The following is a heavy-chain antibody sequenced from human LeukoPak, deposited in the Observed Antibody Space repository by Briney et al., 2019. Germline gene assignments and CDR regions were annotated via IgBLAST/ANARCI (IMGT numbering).Heavy chain of an antibody. D-gene: IGHD2-21*01. CDR2: IYYSGST. Sequence: ASETLSLTCAVYGGSFSSYYWGWIRQPPGKGLEWIGSIYYSGSTYYNPSLKSRVTISVDTSKNQFSLKLSSVTAADTAVYYCARQGNLMVVSIWGQGTLVTVSS. CDR1: GGSFSSYY. CDR3: ARQGNLMVVSI. V-gene: IGHV4-39*01. J-gene: IGHJ4*02.